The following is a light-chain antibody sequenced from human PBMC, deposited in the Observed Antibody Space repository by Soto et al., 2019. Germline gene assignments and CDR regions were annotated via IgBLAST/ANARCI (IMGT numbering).Light chain of an antibody. V-gene: IGLV1-36*01. CDR1: SSNFGSNA. J-gene: IGLJ1*01. Sequence: QSVLTQPPSVSEAPRQRVTISCSGTSSNFGSNAENWYQQLPAKAPKLLIYYDDLLPSGVSDVFSGSKSGTSASLAISGLQAEEEADYYCAAWDDSLNGPNDVFGTGTKLTVL. CDR2: YDD. CDR3: AAWDDSLNGPNDV.